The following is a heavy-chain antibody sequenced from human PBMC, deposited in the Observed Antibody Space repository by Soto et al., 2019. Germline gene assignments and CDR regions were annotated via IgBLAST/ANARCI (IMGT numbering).Heavy chain of an antibody. V-gene: IGHV3-64D*06. CDR2: ITTNGGST. J-gene: IGHJ4*02. Sequence: GGSLRLSCSASGFIFSSYAMHWVRQAPGKGLEYVSSITTNGGSTYYADSVKGRFSISRDNSKNTVFLQMSGLRADDTAVYYCVKGVTGTNPGDYCGQGT. D-gene: IGHD1-7*01. CDR1: GFIFSSYA. CDR3: VKGVTGTNPGDY.